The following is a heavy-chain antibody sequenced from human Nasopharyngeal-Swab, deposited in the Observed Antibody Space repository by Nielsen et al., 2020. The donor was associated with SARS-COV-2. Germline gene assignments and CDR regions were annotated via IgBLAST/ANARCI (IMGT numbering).Heavy chain of an antibody. J-gene: IGHJ6*02. CDR1: GGSISSSSYY. CDR3: ASLVDGSGRSSFYFYYGMDV. V-gene: IGHV4-39*01. D-gene: IGHD3-10*01. Sequence: SETLSLTCTVSGGSISSSSYYWGWIRQPPGKGLEWIGSIYYSGSTYYNPSLKSRVSISVDTSKNQFSLKLSSVTAADTAVYYCASLVDGSGRSSFYFYYGMDVWGQGTTVTVSS. CDR2: IYYSGST.